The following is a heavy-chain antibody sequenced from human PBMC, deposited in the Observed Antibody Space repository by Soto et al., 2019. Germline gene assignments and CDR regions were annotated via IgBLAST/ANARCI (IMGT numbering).Heavy chain of an antibody. CDR3: ARDHLGIAAGDFDL. V-gene: IGHV3-21*01. J-gene: IGHJ4*02. D-gene: IGHD6-19*01. Sequence: GGSLRLSCAASGFSFDTYNMNWVRQAPGKGLEWVSSISSGRPDIFYADSVRGRFTISRDDAKKSLFLQMDSLRADDTAVYYCARDHLGIAAGDFDLWGQGTLVTVSS. CDR2: ISSGRPDI. CDR1: GFSFDTYN.